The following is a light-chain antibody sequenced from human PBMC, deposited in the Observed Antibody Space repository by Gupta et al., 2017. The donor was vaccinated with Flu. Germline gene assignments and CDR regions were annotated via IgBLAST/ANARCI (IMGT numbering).Light chain of an antibody. Sequence: PSSLAASVGDRVAITCRASQTIGISLNWYQQKPGQAPKLLIYAASSVQSGVPSRFSGRGSETDFTLTISSLQPEDFAVYYCQQTYQSWHTFGQGTTLEI. V-gene: IGKV1-39*01. CDR2: AAS. CDR3: QQTYQSWHT. CDR1: QTIGIS. J-gene: IGKJ2*01.